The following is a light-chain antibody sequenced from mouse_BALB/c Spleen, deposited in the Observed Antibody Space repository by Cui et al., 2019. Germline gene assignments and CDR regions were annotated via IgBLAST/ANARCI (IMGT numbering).Light chain of an antibody. CDR3: HQWSSYPWT. Sequence: IVLTQSPALMSASLGEEITLTCRAGPSVSYMHWYQQKSGTSPKLLIYSATNLAAGVPSRFSGSGSGTFYSLTISSVEAEDAADYYCHQWSSYPWTFGGGTKLEIK. V-gene: IGKV4-80*01. CDR1: PSVSY. J-gene: IGKJ1*01. CDR2: SAT.